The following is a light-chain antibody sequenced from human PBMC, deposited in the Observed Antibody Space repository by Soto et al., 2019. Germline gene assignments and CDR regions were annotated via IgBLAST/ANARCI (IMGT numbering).Light chain of an antibody. CDR3: MHALQTPWT. CDR1: QSLLHSNGYNY. V-gene: IGKV2-28*01. J-gene: IGKJ1*01. CDR2: LGS. Sequence: DIVMTQSPLSLPVTPGEPASISCRSSQSLLHSNGYNYLDWYLQKPGQSPQLLIYLGSNRASGGRDRFSGSGSGTDFTLKIRRVEAEEVGVYYCMHALQTPWTCGQGTKVEIK.